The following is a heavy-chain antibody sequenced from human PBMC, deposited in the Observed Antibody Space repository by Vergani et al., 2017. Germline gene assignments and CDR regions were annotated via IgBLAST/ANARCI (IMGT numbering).Heavy chain of an antibody. CDR2: LRYDGSNE. Sequence: VQLLESGGDLVQPGGSLRLSCAASGFSFSTYGMHWVRQAPGRGLEWVAFLRYDGSNEYYGDAVKGRFIISRDNSKNMLSLEMHSLRPEDTAVYYCANSYCSSLSCYDFYGMEVWGQGTTVTVSS. D-gene: IGHD2-2*01. J-gene: IGHJ6*02. V-gene: IGHV3-30*02. CDR3: ANSYCSSLSCYDFYGMEV. CDR1: GFSFSTYG.